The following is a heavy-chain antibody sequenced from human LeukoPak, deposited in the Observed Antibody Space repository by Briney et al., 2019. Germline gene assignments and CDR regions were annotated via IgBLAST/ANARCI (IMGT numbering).Heavy chain of an antibody. CDR2: ITGNGVST. V-gene: IGHV3-43*02. CDR3: AKRGHYSINWYHYFDY. Sequence: GGSLRLSCAASGFTFEDYGMHWVRQAPGKGLEWVSLITGNGVSTYYADSVKGRFTISRDNSKNSLYLQMNSLRPDDTAVYYCAKRGHYSINWYHYFDYWGQGTLVTVSS. CDR1: GFTFEDYG. D-gene: IGHD6-13*01. J-gene: IGHJ4*02.